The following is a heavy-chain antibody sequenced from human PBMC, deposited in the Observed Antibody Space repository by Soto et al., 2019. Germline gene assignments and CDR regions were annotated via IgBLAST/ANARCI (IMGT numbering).Heavy chain of an antibody. J-gene: IGHJ3*02. CDR3: ARDVGIHDAFDI. V-gene: IGHV4-59*13. D-gene: IGHD5-18*01. CDR1: TDSFNDYY. Sequence: QVRLHESGPGLVKPSETLSLTCTVSTDSFNDYYWSWIRQPPGKGLDWIGSIYHTGNTNYNPSLESRVSISVDTSKIQFSLSLSSVTAADTAVYYWARDVGIHDAFDIWGQGTLVTVSS. CDR2: IYHTGNT.